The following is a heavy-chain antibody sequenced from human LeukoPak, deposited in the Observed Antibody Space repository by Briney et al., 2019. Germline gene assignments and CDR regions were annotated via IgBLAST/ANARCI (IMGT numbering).Heavy chain of an antibody. CDR3: VREVARASKGYRGEYCDF. CDR1: GGFISSYY. V-gene: IGHV4-59*12. D-gene: IGHD3-22*01. Sequence: SETLSLTCTVSGGFISSYYWSWIRQPPGKGLEWIGYIYYSGSTKYNPSLKSRVAISVDTSKNQFSLRLSSVTAADTAVYYCVREVARASKGYRGEYCDFWGQGTLVTVSS. J-gene: IGHJ4*02. CDR2: IYYSGST.